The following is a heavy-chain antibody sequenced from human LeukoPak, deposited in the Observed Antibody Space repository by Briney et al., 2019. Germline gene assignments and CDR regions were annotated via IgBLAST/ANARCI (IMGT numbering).Heavy chain of an antibody. CDR2: ISAYNGNT. V-gene: IGHV1-18*01. J-gene: IGHJ4*02. Sequence: VASVKVSCKASGYTFTRYGISWVRQAPGQGLEWMGWISAYNGNTNYAQKLQGRVTMTTDTSTSTAYMELRSLRSDDTAVYYCARDVATYDFWSGRKNFDYWGQGTLVTVSS. D-gene: IGHD3-3*01. CDR1: GYTFTRYG. CDR3: ARDVATYDFWSGRKNFDY.